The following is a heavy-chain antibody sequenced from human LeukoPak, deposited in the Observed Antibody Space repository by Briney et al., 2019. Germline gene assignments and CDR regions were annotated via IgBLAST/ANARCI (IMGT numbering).Heavy chain of an antibody. CDR3: ARDRDIAAAGLNFDY. J-gene: IGHJ4*02. V-gene: IGHV3-21*01. Sequence: PGGSLRLSCAVSGFTFTDYWMNWVRQAPGKGLEWVSSISSSSSYIYYADSVKGRFTISRDNAKNSLYLQMNSLRAEDTAVYYCARDRDIAAAGLNFDYWGQGTLVTVSS. CDR1: GFTFTDYW. D-gene: IGHD6-13*01. CDR2: ISSSSSYI.